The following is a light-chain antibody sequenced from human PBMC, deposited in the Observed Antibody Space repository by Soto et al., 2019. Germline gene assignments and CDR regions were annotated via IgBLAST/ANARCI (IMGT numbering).Light chain of an antibody. Sequence: QSVLTQPPSASGTPGQRVTISCSGGSSNIGSNTVNWYQQLPGTAPKLLIYSDNQRPSGVPDRFSGSKSGTSASLAISGLQSEDEADYYCAACDDSLNGCVFGGGTKLTVL. CDR3: AACDDSLNGCV. J-gene: IGLJ3*02. CDR1: SSNIGSNT. V-gene: IGLV1-44*01. CDR2: SDN.